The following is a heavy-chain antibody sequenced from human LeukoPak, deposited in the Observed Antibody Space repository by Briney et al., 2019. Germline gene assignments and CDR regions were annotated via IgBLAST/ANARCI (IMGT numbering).Heavy chain of an antibody. CDR1: GGSIGSGGHY. J-gene: IGHJ4*02. CDR2: IYYSGTT. Sequence: PSQTLSLTCTVSGGSIGSGGHYWSWIRQHPGKGLEWIGYIYYSGTTYYNPSLKSRATVSVDTSKSQFSLKLSSVTAADTAVYYCARTMGARGLVFDYWGQGTPVTVSS. CDR3: ARTMGARGLVFDY. V-gene: IGHV4-31*03. D-gene: IGHD3/OR15-3a*01.